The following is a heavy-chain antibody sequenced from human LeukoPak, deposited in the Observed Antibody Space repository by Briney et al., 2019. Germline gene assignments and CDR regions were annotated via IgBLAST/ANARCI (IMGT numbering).Heavy chain of an antibody. CDR3: ARHIVGEQNFDY. CDR2: IKDDGSAQ. V-gene: IGHV3-7*01. Sequence: GGSLRLPCAASGFTFGAYWMSWFRQAPGKGPEWVASIKDDGSAQFYVDSLEGRFTISRDNAKNTLYLQMDAMRVEDTAVYYCARHIVGEQNFDYWSQGTLVTVSS. J-gene: IGHJ4*02. D-gene: IGHD3-16*02. CDR1: GFTFGAYW.